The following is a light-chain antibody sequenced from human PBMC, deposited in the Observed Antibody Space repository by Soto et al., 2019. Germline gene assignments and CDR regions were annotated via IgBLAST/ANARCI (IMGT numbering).Light chain of an antibody. CDR1: QGIRNY. J-gene: IGKJ5*01. CDR3: QQVNSYPIT. CDR2: IAS. V-gene: IGKV1-9*01. Sequence: SQLTQAPSFLSASVGDRVTITCRASQGIRNYLAWYQQKPGRAPKLLIYIASTLQSGVPSRFSGSYSGTEFTLTITSLQPEDFATYYCQQVNSYPITFGQGTRPEIK.